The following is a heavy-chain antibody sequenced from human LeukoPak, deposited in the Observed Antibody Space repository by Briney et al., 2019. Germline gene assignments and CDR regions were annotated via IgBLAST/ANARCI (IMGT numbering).Heavy chain of an antibody. CDR3: AREPSHCSSTSWLNWFDP. Sequence: SETLSLTCAVYGGSFSGYYWSWLRQPPGKGLEWIGEINHSGSTNYNPSPKSRVTISVDTSKNQFSLKLSSVTAADTAVYYCAREPSHCSSTSWLNWFDPRGEGGLVGVCS. CDR1: GGSFSGYY. V-gene: IGHV4-34*01. J-gene: IGHJ5*02. D-gene: IGHD2-2*01. CDR2: INHSGST.